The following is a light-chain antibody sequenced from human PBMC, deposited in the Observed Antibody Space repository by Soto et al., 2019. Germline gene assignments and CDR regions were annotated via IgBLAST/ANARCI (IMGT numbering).Light chain of an antibody. Sequence: EIVLTQSPATLSLSPGERATLSCRASQSIGLAIAWYQHKPGQAPRLLIFDASQRATGIPARFRGSGSGTDFTLSISSLEPEDFATYFCQQYHSYPLTFGGGTQVEIK. CDR2: DAS. V-gene: IGKV3-11*01. CDR1: QSIGLA. CDR3: QQYHSYPLT. J-gene: IGKJ4*01.